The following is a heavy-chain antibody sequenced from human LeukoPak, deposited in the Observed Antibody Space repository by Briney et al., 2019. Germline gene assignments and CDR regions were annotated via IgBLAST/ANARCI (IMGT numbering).Heavy chain of an antibody. CDR2: MNPNSGNT. CDR3: ARGSITMVRGVRSDAFDI. V-gene: IGHV1-8*01. D-gene: IGHD3-10*01. CDR1: GYTFTSYD. Sequence: ASVKVSCKASGYTFTSYDINWVRQAPGQGLEWMGWMNPNSGNTDYAQKFQGRVTMTRNTSISTAYMELSSLRSEDTAVYYCARGSITMVRGVRSDAFDIWGQGTMVTVSS. J-gene: IGHJ3*02.